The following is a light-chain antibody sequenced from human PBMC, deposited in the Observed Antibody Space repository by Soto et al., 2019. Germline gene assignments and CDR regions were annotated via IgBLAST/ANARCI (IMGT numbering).Light chain of an antibody. J-gene: IGKJ1*01. CDR3: MQFTHWPWT. V-gene: IGKV2-30*01. CDR1: ESLIYDDGDAY. CDR2: KVS. Sequence: DVLMTQSPLSLLVTLGQPATISFRFSESLIYDDGDAYLNWFQQRPGQSPRRLIYKVSDRDSGVPDRFRGSGSGTDFTLNISRVEAEDVGVYYCMQFTHWPWTFGQGTKVDI.